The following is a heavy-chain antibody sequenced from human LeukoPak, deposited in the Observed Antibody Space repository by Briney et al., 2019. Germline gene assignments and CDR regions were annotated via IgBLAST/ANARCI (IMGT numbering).Heavy chain of an antibody. D-gene: IGHD6-19*01. V-gene: IGHV1-18*01. Sequence: ASVKVSCKASGYTFTSYGFSWVRQAPGQGLGWMGWISPYNGNTNSAQELQGRLTMTTDTSTSTAYMELRSLRSDDTAVYYCARDQIAVAGPFDYWGQGTLVTVSS. CDR3: ARDQIAVAGPFDY. J-gene: IGHJ4*02. CDR2: ISPYNGNT. CDR1: GYTFTSYG.